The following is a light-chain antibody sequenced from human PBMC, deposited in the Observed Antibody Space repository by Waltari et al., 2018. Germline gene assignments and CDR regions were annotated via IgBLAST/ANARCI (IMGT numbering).Light chain of an antibody. Sequence: DIVMTQSPDSLALSLGERATINCKSSQSVLRNSTKRNSLAWLQQRPGQPPKLLIYWESTRDSGVPDRFTGSGSGTDFTLTINSLQAEDVAVYYCQQFYSTPTFGQGTKVEI. CDR2: WES. CDR1: QSVLRNSTKRNS. V-gene: IGKV4-1*01. J-gene: IGKJ1*01. CDR3: QQFYSTPT.